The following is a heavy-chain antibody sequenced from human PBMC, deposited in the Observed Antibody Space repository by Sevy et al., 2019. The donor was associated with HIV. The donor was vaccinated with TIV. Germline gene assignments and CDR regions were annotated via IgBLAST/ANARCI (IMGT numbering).Heavy chain of an antibody. V-gene: IGHV3-30*18. CDR2: ISHDRINE. CDR3: ANAYSGSHSHSYHYALDV. Sequence: GGSRRLSCIGSGFSFSYYGIHWVRQSPGKGLDWVALISHDRINEYYADSVKGRFTISRDNSKNTVYLEMNSLRNEDTAIYFCANAYSGSHSHSYHYALDVWGQGTTVTVSS. J-gene: IGHJ6*02. CDR1: GFSFSYYG. D-gene: IGHD1-26*01.